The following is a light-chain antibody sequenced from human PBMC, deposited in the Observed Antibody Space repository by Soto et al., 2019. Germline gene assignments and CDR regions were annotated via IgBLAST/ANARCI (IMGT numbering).Light chain of an antibody. Sequence: VLTQSPATLSLSPGERATLSCRASQNVSPTYLAWYQQKPDQAPRPLIYGASTRATGVPDRFTGSGSGTDFTLVISRLEPEDFALYYCQHYDKSPMWTFGQGTKVE. CDR1: QNVSPTY. V-gene: IGKV3-20*01. CDR2: GAS. CDR3: QHYDKSPMWT. J-gene: IGKJ1*01.